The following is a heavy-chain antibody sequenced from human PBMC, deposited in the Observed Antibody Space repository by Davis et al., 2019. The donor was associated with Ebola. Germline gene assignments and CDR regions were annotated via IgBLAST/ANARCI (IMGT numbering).Heavy chain of an antibody. CDR3: ARHHYSTVTTGFDY. D-gene: IGHD4-17*01. V-gene: IGHV4-39*01. Sequence: PSETLSLTCTVSGGSISSSSYYWGWIRQPPGKGLEWIGSIYYSGSTYYNPSLKSRVTISVDTSKNQFSLKLSSVTAADTAVYYCARHHYSTVTTGFDYWGQGTLVTVSS. CDR1: GGSISSSSYY. J-gene: IGHJ4*02. CDR2: IYYSGST.